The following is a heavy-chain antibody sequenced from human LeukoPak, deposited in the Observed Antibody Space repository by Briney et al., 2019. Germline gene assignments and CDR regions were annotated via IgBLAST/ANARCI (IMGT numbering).Heavy chain of an antibody. Sequence: SETLSLTCAVYGGSFSGYYWSWIRQPPGKGLEWIGEINHSGSTNYNPSLKSRVTISVDTSKNQFSLKLSSVTAADTAVYYCARDPYYYDSSGYPFLVFWGQGTLVSVSS. V-gene: IGHV4-34*01. D-gene: IGHD3-22*01. CDR1: GGSFSGYY. CDR3: ARDPYYYDSSGYPFLVF. CDR2: INHSGST. J-gene: IGHJ4*02.